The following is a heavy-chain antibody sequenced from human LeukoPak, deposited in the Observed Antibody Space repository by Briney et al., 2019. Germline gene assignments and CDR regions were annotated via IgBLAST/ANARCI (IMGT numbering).Heavy chain of an antibody. Sequence: PGGSLRLSCAAPGFIFDNYAIHWVRQAPGKGLEWASLISGDGGSTFYADSVRGRFTISRDNTRKSLSLQMSSLRSEDTALYYCARESETSGWYDYWGQGTLVTVS. CDR3: ARESETSGWYDY. CDR2: ISGDGGST. J-gene: IGHJ4*02. V-gene: IGHV3-43*02. CDR1: GFIFDNYA. D-gene: IGHD6-19*01.